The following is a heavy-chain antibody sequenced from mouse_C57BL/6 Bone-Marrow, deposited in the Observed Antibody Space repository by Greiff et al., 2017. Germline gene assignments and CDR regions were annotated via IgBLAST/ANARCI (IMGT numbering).Heavy chain of an antibody. CDR3: ADGYYAMDY. V-gene: IGHV1-69*01. D-gene: IGHD2-3*01. CDR1: GYTFTSYW. Sequence: QVQLQQPGAELVMPGASVKLSCKASGYTFTSYWMHWVKQRPGQGLEWIGEIDPSDSYTNYNQKFKGKSTLTVDKSSSTAYMQLISLTSEDSAVYYCADGYYAMDYWGQGTSVTVSS. CDR2: IDPSDSYT. J-gene: IGHJ4*01.